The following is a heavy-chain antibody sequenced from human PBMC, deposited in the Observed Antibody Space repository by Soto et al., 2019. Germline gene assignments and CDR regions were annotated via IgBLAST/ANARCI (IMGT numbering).Heavy chain of an antibody. Sequence: GGSLRLSCAASGFTLSHYWMHWVRQAPGKGLVWVSLINNDGSDTRYADSVKGRFTISRDSARNTLYLQLTSLRAEDTAIYYCARGEGSSSNDYYYFNYWGQGTLVTVSS. CDR2: INNDGSDT. CDR3: ARGEGSSSNDYYYFNY. CDR1: GFTLSHYW. V-gene: IGHV3-74*01. D-gene: IGHD4-17*01. J-gene: IGHJ4*01.